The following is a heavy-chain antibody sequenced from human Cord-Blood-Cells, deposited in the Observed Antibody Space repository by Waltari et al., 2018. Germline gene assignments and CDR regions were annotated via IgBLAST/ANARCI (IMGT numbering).Heavy chain of an antibody. D-gene: IGHD3-10*01. CDR2: IWYDGSNK. V-gene: IGHV3-33*01. CDR1: GFTFRCYC. J-gene: IGHJ2*01. Sequence: QVQLVESGGGVVQPGRALRLSCAASGFTFRCYCKHWCRQAPGKGLEWVAVIWYDGSNKYYADSVKGRFTISRDNSKNTLYLQMNSLRAEDTAVYYCAREALPGSSYWYFDLWGRGTLVTVSS. CDR3: AREALPGSSYWYFDL.